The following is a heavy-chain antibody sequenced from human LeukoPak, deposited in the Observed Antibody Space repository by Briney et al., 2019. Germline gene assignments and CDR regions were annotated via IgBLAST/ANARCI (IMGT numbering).Heavy chain of an antibody. CDR1: GFTFSSYS. D-gene: IGHD6-13*01. V-gene: IGHV3-21*04. CDR3: AREGIAAAGDDYYYYYYMDV. J-gene: IGHJ6*03. Sequence: GGSLRLSCTASGFTFSSYSMNWVRQAPGKGLEWVSSISTSSSYIYYADSVKGRFTISRDNAKNSLYLQMNSLRAEDTALYYCAREGIAAAGDDYYYYYYMDVWGKGTTVTVSS. CDR2: ISTSSSYI.